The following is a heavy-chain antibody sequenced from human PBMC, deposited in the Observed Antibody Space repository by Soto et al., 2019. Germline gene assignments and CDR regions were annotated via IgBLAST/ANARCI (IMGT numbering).Heavy chain of an antibody. CDR3: ARVRWIQLFSPFDY. J-gene: IGHJ4*02. CDR1: GFTFSTYV. V-gene: IGHV3-23*01. CDR2: ISGTGVST. D-gene: IGHD5-18*01. Sequence: PGGSLRLSCAASGFTFSTYVMTWVRQAPGKGLEWVSGISGTGVSTYYADSVKGRFTISRDNSKNTLYLQMNSLRSEDTAVYYCARVRWIQLFSPFDYWGQGTLVTVSS.